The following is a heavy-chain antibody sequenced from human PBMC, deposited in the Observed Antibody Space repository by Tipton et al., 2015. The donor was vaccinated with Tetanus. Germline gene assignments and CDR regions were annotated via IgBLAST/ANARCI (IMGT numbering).Heavy chain of an antibody. CDR1: RGPISSYY. J-gene: IGHJ4*02. CDR3: ARGVTDGYNRRFDY. CDR2: ISNGNT. Sequence: TLSLTCTVSRGPISSYYWSWIRQPARKGLEWIGHISNGNTDYTPSLKSRVTLSVDTSKNQFSLKLRSVTAADTAVYYCARGVTDGYNRRFDYWGQGTLVAVSP. D-gene: IGHD5-24*01. V-gene: IGHV4-4*07.